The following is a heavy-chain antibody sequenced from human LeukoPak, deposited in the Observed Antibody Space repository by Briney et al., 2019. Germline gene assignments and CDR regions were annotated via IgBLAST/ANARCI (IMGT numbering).Heavy chain of an antibody. D-gene: IGHD3-22*01. Sequence: ASVKVSCKASGYTFTGYYMHWVRQAPGQGLEWMGWINPNNGGTNYAQKFQGRVTMTRDTSISTAYMELSSLRSDDTAIYHCARDHFDSSGYYYLLGYFEHWGQGTLVTVSS. CDR1: GYTFTGYY. V-gene: IGHV1-2*02. CDR2: INPNNGGT. CDR3: ARDHFDSSGYYYLLGYFEH. J-gene: IGHJ1*01.